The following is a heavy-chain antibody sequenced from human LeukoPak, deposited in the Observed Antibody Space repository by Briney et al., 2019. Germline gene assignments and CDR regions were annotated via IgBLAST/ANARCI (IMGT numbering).Heavy chain of an antibody. CDR3: ARVGCSGYENLVFWFDP. CDR1: GGSIRSSYYY. Sequence: SETLSLTCTVSGGSIRSSYYYWGWIRQPPGKGLEWIGSIYDSGSTYYNPSLKSRVTISVDTSKNQFSLKLSSVTAADTAVYYCARVGCSGYENLVFWFDPWGQGTLVTVSS. J-gene: IGHJ5*02. CDR2: IYDSGST. V-gene: IGHV4-39*01. D-gene: IGHD5-12*01.